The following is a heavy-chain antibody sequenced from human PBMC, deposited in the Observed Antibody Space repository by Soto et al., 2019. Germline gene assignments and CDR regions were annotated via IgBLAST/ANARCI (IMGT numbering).Heavy chain of an antibody. J-gene: IGHJ6*02. CDR1: GFTFSSYA. CDR2: ISYDGSNK. CDR3: ARGMDYDFWNVGV. V-gene: IGHV3-30-3*01. D-gene: IGHD3-3*01. Sequence: GGSLRLSCAASGFTFSSYAMHWVRQAPGKGLEWVAVISYDGSNKYYADSVKGRFTISRDNSKNTLYLQMNSLRAEDTAVYYCARGMDYDFWNVGVWGQGTTVTVSS.